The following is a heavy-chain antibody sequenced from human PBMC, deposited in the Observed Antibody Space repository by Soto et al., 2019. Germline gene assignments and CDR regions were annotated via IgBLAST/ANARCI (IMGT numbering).Heavy chain of an antibody. CDR3: AAYYSSGWYPPGY. V-gene: IGHV1-58*01. Sequence: GASVKVSCKASGFTFTSSAVQWVRQARGQRLEWIGWIVVGSGNTNYAQKFQERVTITRDMSTNTAYMELSSLRSEDTAVYYCAAYYSSGWYPPGYWGQGTLVTVSS. D-gene: IGHD6-19*01. J-gene: IGHJ4*02. CDR1: GFTFTSSA. CDR2: IVVGSGNT.